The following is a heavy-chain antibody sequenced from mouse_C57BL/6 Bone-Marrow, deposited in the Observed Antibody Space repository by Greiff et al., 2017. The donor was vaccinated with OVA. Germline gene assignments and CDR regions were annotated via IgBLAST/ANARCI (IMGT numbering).Heavy chain of an antibody. J-gene: IGHJ2*01. Sequence: VQLQESGPELVKPGASVKISCKASGYAFSSSWMNWVKQRPGKGLEWIGRIYPGDGDTNYNGKFKGKATLTADKSSSTAYMQLSSLTSEDSAVYFCCTNFDYWGQGTTLTVSS. V-gene: IGHV1-82*01. CDR1: GYAFSSSW. CDR2: IYPGDGDT. CDR3: CTNFDY. D-gene: IGHD2-14*01.